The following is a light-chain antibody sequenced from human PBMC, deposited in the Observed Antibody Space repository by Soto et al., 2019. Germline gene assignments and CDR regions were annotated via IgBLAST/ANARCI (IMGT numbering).Light chain of an antibody. V-gene: IGKV3D-20*02. CDR3: QQRHMWPIT. J-gene: IGKJ5*01. Sequence: EIELTQSPGTLSLSPGESATLSCRVSQTTSPKYVAWYQQRRGLAPRLLVYGASKRAAGIPDRFSGSGSGTDFTLTISSLEPEDSAVYYCQQRHMWPITFGQGTRLEIK. CDR2: GAS. CDR1: QTTSPKY.